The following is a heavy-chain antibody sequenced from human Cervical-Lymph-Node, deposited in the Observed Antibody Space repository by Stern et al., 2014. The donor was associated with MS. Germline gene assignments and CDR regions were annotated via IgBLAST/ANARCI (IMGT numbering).Heavy chain of an antibody. CDR3: ASERYTYYDDQRPPGGFGP. Sequence: QMQLVQSGPEVKKPGTPVKVSCKASGITFSQSAVQWLRQARGQRLEWIGWGGGLNGDTNYAQSFQERVTITRDMSTSTVYMELRSLRSEDTAVYYCASERYTYYDDQRPPGGFGPWGQGTLVTVYS. V-gene: IGHV1-58*03. CDR1: GITFSQSA. CDR2: GGGLNGDT. J-gene: IGHJ5*02. D-gene: IGHD5-18*01.